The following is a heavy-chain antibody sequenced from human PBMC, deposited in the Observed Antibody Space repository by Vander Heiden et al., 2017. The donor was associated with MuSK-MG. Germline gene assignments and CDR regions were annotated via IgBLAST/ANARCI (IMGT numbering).Heavy chain of an antibody. CDR3: ARDLTTYYYGSGSYFSRGGFDY. Sequence: QVQLVESGGGVVQPGRSLRLSCAASGFTFSSYAMHWVRQAPGKGLEWVAVISYDGSNKYYADSVMGRFTISRDNSKNTLYLQMNSLRAEDTAVYYCARDLTTYYYGSGSYFSRGGFDYWGQGTLVTVSS. CDR1: GFTFSSYA. CDR2: ISYDGSNK. J-gene: IGHJ4*02. V-gene: IGHV3-30-3*01. D-gene: IGHD3-10*01.